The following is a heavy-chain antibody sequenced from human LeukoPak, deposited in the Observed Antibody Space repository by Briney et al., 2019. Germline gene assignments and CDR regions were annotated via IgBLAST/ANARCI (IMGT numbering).Heavy chain of an antibody. CDR2: ISYDGSNK. CDR1: GFTFSSHA. V-gene: IGHV3-30*04. CDR3: ARDSDTGDYFDY. Sequence: PGRSLRLSCAASGFTFSSHAMHWVRQAPGKGLEWVAVISYDGSNKYYADSVKGRFTISRDNSKNTLYLQMNSLRAEDTAVYYCARDSDTGDYFDYWGQGTLVTVSS. D-gene: IGHD1-26*01. J-gene: IGHJ4*02.